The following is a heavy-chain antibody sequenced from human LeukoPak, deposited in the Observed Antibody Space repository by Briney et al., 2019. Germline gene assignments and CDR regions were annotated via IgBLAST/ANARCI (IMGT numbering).Heavy chain of an antibody. J-gene: IGHJ4*02. V-gene: IGHV4-34*01. CDR2: INHSGST. D-gene: IGHD3-22*01. CDR1: GGSFSGCY. CDR3: ARSGKYYYDSSGYPVYYFDY. Sequence: SETLSLTCAVYGGSFSGCYWSWIRQPPGKGLEWIGEINHSGSTNYNPSLKSRVTISVDTSKNQFSLKLSSVTAADTAVYYCARSGKYYYDSSGYPVYYFDYWGQGTLVTVSS.